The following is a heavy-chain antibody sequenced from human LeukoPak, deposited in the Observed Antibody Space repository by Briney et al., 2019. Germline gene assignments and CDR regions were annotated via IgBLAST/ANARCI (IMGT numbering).Heavy chain of an antibody. V-gene: IGHV3-53*01. D-gene: IGHD4/OR15-4a*01. J-gene: IGHJ4*02. CDR3: ARRAGAYSHPYDY. CDR2: IYSGGST. Sequence: PGGSLRLSCTVSGFTVSSDSMSWVRQAPGKGLEWVSFIYSGGSTHYSDSVKGRFTISRDNSKNTLYLQMNSLRAEDTAVYYCARRAGAYSHPYDYLGQGTLVTVSS. CDR1: GFTVSSDS.